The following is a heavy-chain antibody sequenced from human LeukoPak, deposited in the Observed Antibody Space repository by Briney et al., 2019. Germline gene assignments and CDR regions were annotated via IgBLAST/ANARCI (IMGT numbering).Heavy chain of an antibody. V-gene: IGHV1-69*04. CDR3: AREKRWLQSNFDY. J-gene: IGHJ4*02. Sequence: ASVKVSCKASGGTFSSYAISWVRQAPGQGLEWMGRIIPILGIANYAQKFQGRVTITADKSTSTAYMELSSLRSEDTAVYYCAREKRWLQSNFDYWGQGTLLTVSS. D-gene: IGHD5-24*01. CDR1: GGTFSSYA. CDR2: IIPILGIA.